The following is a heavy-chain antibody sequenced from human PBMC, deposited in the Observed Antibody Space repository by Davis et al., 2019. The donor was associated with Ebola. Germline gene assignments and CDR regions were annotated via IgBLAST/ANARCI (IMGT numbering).Heavy chain of an antibody. Sequence: SLKISCAASGFTFNNYAMHWVRQAPGKGLEWVSGISWNSISIGYADSVKGRFTISRYNANHSLYLQMNSLRPEDTALYYCVKVQWSAPYCYYGMDVWGQGTTVTVSS. CDR3: VKVQWSAPYCYYGMDV. CDR2: ISWNSISI. V-gene: IGHV3-9*01. J-gene: IGHJ6*02. CDR1: GFTFNNYA. D-gene: IGHD2-8*01.